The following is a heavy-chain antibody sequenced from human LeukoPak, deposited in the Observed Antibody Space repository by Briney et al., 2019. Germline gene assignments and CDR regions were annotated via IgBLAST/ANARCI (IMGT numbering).Heavy chain of an antibody. CDR3: AREGIAARLNYYGMDV. V-gene: IGHV4-38-2*02. D-gene: IGHD6-6*01. CDR1: GYPISSGYY. J-gene: IGHJ6*04. CDR2: IYHSGST. Sequence: SETLSLTCAVSGYPISSGYYWGWIRQPPGKGLEWIGSIYHSGSTYYNPSLKSRVTISVDTSKNQFSLKLSSVTAADTAVYYCAREGIAARLNYYGMDVWGKGTTVTVSS.